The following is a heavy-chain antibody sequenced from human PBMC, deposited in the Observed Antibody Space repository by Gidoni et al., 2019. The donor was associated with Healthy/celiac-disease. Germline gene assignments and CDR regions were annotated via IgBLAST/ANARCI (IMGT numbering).Heavy chain of an antibody. Sequence: EVQLVESGGGLVKPGGSLRLSRAASGFTFSNAWMSWFRQAPGKGLEWVGRIKSKTDGGTTDYAAPVKGRFAISRDDSKNTLYLQMNSLKTEDTAVYYCTTVLPTYYYDSSGYPYYFDYWGQGTLVTVSS. V-gene: IGHV3-15*01. J-gene: IGHJ4*02. CDR3: TTVLPTYYYDSSGYPYYFDY. D-gene: IGHD3-22*01. CDR1: GFTFSNAW. CDR2: IKSKTDGGTT.